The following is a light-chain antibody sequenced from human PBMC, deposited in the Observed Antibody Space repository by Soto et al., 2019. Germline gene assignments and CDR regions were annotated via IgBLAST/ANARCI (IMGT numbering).Light chain of an antibody. CDR1: QGIGDT. CDR2: DTS. Sequence: EIVMTQSPATLSVSPGERATLSCRASQGIGDTLAWYQQKPGQTPRLLIYDTSTSATGVPARFSGSRSGAKFTLTINSLQSEDFGVYYCQRYNNWPLTFGGGTKVEVK. V-gene: IGKV3-15*01. J-gene: IGKJ4*01. CDR3: QRYNNWPLT.